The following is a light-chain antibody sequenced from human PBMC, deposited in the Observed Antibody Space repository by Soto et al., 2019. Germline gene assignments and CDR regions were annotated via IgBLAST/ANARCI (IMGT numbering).Light chain of an antibody. J-gene: IGKJ2*01. Sequence: EIVMTQSPATLSVSPGERATLSCRASQSVSSNLAWYQQKPGQAPRLLIYGASTRATGIPARFSGSGSGTEFTLTISSLQXXXXXXXXXXXXXXXPPYTFGQGTKLEIK. CDR3: XXXXXXPPYT. V-gene: IGKV3-15*01. CDR2: GAS. CDR1: QSVSSN.